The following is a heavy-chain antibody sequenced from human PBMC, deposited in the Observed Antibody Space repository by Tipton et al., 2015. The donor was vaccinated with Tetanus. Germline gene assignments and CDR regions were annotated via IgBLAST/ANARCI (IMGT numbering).Heavy chain of an antibody. CDR2: IYDSGSI. CDR3: ARERYIHYGMDV. J-gene: IGHJ6*02. V-gene: IGHV4-31*03. CDR1: GGSISSGGYY. Sequence: TLSLTCIVSGGSISSGGYYRSWIPQHPGKGLGWIGYIYDSGSIYYNPSLKSRVSISIDTSKNQFSLKLSSVTAADTAVYYCARERYIHYGMDVWGQGTTVTVSS. D-gene: IGHD1-1*01.